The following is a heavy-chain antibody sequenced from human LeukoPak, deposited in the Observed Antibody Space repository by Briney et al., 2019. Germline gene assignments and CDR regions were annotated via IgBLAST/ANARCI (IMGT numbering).Heavy chain of an antibody. CDR2: IYPGDSDT. Sequence: GESLKISCKGSGYSFTSYWIGWVRQMPGKGLEWMGIIYPGDSDTRYSPSFQGQVTISADKSISTAYLQWSSLKASDTAMYYCATGPDYGDSLDAFDIWGQGTMVTVSS. V-gene: IGHV5-51*01. J-gene: IGHJ3*02. CDR1: GYSFTSYW. CDR3: ATGPDYGDSLDAFDI. D-gene: IGHD4-17*01.